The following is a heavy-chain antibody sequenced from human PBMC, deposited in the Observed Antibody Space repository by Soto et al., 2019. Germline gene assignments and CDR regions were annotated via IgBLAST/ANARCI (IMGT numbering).Heavy chain of an antibody. Sequence: QLQLQESGPGLVKPSETLSLTCTVSGGSISSSSYYWGWFRQTPGKGLEWIGSIYYSGRTYYNPSLKSRVTISVDTSKNQFSRKLSSVTAADTAVYYCSRNMVRGVTAFDYWGQGTLVTVSS. J-gene: IGHJ4*02. D-gene: IGHD3-10*01. CDR3: SRNMVRGVTAFDY. CDR1: GGSISSSSYY. V-gene: IGHV4-39*01. CDR2: IYYSGRT.